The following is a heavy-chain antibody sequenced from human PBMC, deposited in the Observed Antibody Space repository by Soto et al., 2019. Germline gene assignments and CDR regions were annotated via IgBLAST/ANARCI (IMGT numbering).Heavy chain of an antibody. CDR2: IWYDGSNK. D-gene: IGHD3-9*01. CDR3: ARGVNYDILTGYQIYYYYYGMDV. CDR1: GFTFSSYG. Sequence: QVQLVESGGGVVQPGRSLRLSCAASGFTFSSYGMHWVRQAPGKGLEWVAVIWYDGSNKYYADSVKGRFTISRDNSKNTLYLQMNSLRAEDTAVYYCARGVNYDILTGYQIYYYYYGMDVWGQGTTVTVSS. V-gene: IGHV3-33*01. J-gene: IGHJ6*02.